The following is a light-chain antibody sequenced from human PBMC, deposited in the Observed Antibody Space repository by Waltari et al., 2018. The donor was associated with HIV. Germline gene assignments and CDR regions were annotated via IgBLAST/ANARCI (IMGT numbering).Light chain of an antibody. CDR1: SRDVGNYNL. Sequence: QSALTQPASVSGSPGQSITISCTGTSRDVGNYNLVSWYQQYPGKAPKLMIYDVNKRPSGVSYRFSGSRSGNTASLTVSGLQAEDEAEYFCCAYAGTSTWVFGGGTKLTVL. J-gene: IGLJ3*02. V-gene: IGLV2-23*02. CDR2: DVN. CDR3: CAYAGTSTWV.